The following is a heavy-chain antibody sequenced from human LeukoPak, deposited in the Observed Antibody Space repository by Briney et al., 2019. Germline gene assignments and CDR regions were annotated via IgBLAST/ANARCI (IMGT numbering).Heavy chain of an antibody. CDR3: TREGVAGSNY. D-gene: IGHD6-19*01. J-gene: IGHJ4*02. V-gene: IGHV3-30-3*01. Sequence: GGSLRLSCAASGFTFSSYAMHWVRQAPGKGLEWVAVISYDGSNKYYADSVKGRFTISRDNSKNTLYLQMNSLRAEDTAVYYCTREGVAGSNYWGQGTLVTVSS. CDR1: GFTFSSYA. CDR2: ISYDGSNK.